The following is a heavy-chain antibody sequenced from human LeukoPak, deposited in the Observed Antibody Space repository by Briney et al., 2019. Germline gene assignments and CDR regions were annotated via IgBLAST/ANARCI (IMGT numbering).Heavy chain of an antibody. CDR3: ARVGALVATTQYFQH. Sequence: ASVTVSCKASGYTFTSYGISWVRQAPGQGLEWMGWISAYNGNTNYAQKLQGRVTMTTDTSTSTAYMELRSLRSDDTAVYYCARVGALVATTQYFQHWGQGTLVTVSS. CDR1: GYTFTSYG. CDR2: ISAYNGNT. V-gene: IGHV1-18*01. J-gene: IGHJ1*01. D-gene: IGHD5-12*01.